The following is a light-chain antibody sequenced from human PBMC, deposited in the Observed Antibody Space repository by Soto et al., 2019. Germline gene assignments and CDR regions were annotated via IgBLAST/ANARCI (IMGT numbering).Light chain of an antibody. CDR3: QQYGASPWT. CDR1: QSVSGSH. V-gene: IGKV3-20*01. Sequence: EIVLTQSPGTLSLSPGERGTLSCRASQSVSGSHLAWYQQERGQAPRLLIYDTSTRATGIPDRFSGSGSGTDFTLTISRLEPEDFAVYHCQQYGASPWTFGQGTKVDIK. CDR2: DTS. J-gene: IGKJ1*01.